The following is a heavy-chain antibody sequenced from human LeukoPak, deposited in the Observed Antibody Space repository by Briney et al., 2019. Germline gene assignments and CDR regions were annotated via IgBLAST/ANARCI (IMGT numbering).Heavy chain of an antibody. J-gene: IGHJ5*02. Sequence: SETLSLTCTVSGGSISIYYWSWIRQPPGKGLEWIGHIYNSGSTNYSPSLKSRVTISVDTSKNQFSLKLSSVTAADTAVYYCARDNYYDSSGPTWGQGTLVTVSS. CDR1: GGSISIYY. CDR3: ARDNYYDSSGPT. V-gene: IGHV4-59*01. D-gene: IGHD3-22*01. CDR2: IYNSGST.